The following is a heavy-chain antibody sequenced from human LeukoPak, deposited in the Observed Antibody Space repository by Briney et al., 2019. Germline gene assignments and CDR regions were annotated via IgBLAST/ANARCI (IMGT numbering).Heavy chain of an antibody. D-gene: IGHD2-15*01. CDR1: GGSISSYY. CDR2: IYTSGST. CDR3: ARDARYCSGGSCYSGYYYYYYMDV. V-gene: IGHV4-4*07. Sequence: SETLSLTCTVSGGSISSYYWSWIRQPAGKGLEWIGRIYTSGSTNYNPSLKSRVTISVDKSTNQFSLKLSSETAADTAVYYCARDARYCSGGSCYSGYYYYYYMDVWGKGTKVTVSS. J-gene: IGHJ6*03.